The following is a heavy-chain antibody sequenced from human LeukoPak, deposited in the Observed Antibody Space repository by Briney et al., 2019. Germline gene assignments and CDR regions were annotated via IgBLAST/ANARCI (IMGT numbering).Heavy chain of an antibody. Sequence: SETLSLTCVVYGGSFSGYYWSWIRQPPGKGLEWIGEINHSGSTNYNPSLKSRVTISVDTSKNQFSLKLSSVTAADTAVYYCARGRSKFDPWGQGTLVTVSS. CDR2: INHSGST. V-gene: IGHV4-34*01. J-gene: IGHJ5*02. CDR1: GGSFSGYY. CDR3: ARGRSKFDP.